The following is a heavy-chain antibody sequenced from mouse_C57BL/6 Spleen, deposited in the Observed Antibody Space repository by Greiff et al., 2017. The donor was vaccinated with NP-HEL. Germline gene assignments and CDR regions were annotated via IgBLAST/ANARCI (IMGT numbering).Heavy chain of an antibody. D-gene: IGHD3-2*02. V-gene: IGHV14-4*01. CDR1: GFNIKDDY. J-gene: IGHJ3*01. CDR3: TTDSSGQAWFAY. Sequence: VQLQQSGAELVRPGASVKLSCTASGFNIKDDYMHWVKQRPEQGLEWIGWIDPENGDTEYASKFQGKATITAGTSSNTAYLQLSSLTSEDTAVYYCTTDSSGQAWFAYWGQGTLVTVSA. CDR2: IDPENGDT.